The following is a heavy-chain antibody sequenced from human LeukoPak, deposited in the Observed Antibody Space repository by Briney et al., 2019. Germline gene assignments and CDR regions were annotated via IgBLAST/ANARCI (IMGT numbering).Heavy chain of an antibody. CDR3: ARVSGVLRYFDWLPSGMDV. D-gene: IGHD3-9*01. Sequence: SQTLSLTCTVSGGSISSGGYYWSWIRQHPGKGLEWIGYIYYSGSTYYNPSLKSRVTISVDTSKNQFSLKLSSVTAADTAVYYCARVSGVLRYFDWLPSGMDVWAKGPRSPSPQ. V-gene: IGHV4-31*03. CDR1: GGSISSGGYY. J-gene: IGHJ6*04. CDR2: IYYSGST.